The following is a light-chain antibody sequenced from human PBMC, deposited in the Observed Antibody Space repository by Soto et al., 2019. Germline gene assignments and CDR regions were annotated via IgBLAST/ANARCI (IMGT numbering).Light chain of an antibody. CDR3: QQYNNWPPIT. J-gene: IGKJ5*01. Sequence: EIVLTQSPGTLSLSPGEGATLSCRASQSISSNFLAWYQQKPGQAPRLLIYGASTRATGIPARFSGSGSGTEFTLTISSLQSEDFAVYYCQQYNNWPPITFGQGTRLEIK. CDR2: GAS. CDR1: QSISSNF. V-gene: IGKV3-15*01.